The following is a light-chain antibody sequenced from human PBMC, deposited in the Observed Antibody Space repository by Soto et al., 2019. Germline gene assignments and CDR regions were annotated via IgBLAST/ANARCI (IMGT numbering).Light chain of an antibody. CDR3: AAWDDSLSGFYV. CDR1: KSNIGSNY. CDR2: RNN. J-gene: IGLJ1*01. Sequence: QCVLTQPPSASGTPGQRVTISCSGSKSNIGSNYVHWYQHLPGTAPKLLIYRNNQRPSGVPDRFFGSKSGTSASLAISGLRSEDEADYYCAAWDDSLSGFYVFGTGTKVTVL. V-gene: IGLV1-47*01.